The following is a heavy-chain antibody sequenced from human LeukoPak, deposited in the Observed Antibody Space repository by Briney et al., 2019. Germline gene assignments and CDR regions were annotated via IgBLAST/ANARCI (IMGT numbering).Heavy chain of an antibody. D-gene: IGHD3-22*01. J-gene: IGHJ4*02. V-gene: IGHV4-38-2*01. Sequence: SETLSLTCPVSGYSISSGYYWGWIRQPPGKGLEWIGEINHSGSTNYNPSLKSRVTISVDTSKNQFSLKLRSVTAADTAVYYCARRGGFYDSSGYYYVLSIRPGYFDYWGQGTLVTVSS. CDR3: ARRGGFYDSSGYYYVLSIRPGYFDY. CDR2: INHSGST. CDR1: GYSISSGYY.